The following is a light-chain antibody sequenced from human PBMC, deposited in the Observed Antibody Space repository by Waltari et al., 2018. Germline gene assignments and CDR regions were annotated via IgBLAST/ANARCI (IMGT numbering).Light chain of an antibody. CDR1: SGSIASNY. V-gene: IGLV6-57*03. J-gene: IGLJ3*02. CDR2: EDN. CDR3: QSYDSSNPWV. Sequence: NFMLTQPHSVSESPGKTVTISCTRSSGSIASNYVQWYQQRPGSAPPTVIYEDNQRPAGVPDRFSGSIDSSSNSASLTISGLKTEDEADYYCQSYDSSNPWVFGGGTKLTVL.